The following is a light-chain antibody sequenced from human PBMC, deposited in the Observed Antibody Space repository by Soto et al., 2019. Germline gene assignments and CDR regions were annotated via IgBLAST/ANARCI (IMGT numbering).Light chain of an antibody. CDR1: QSVSSSF. V-gene: IGKV3-20*01. J-gene: IGKJ2*01. CDR2: AAS. CDR3: HQYADSPQT. Sequence: EDVLTQSPGTLSLSPGERATLSCRASQSVSSSFLAWYQQKPGQAPRLLIHAASTGATGIPARFRGSGSGTDFTLTISSLEPEDSAVYFCHQYADSPQTFGQGTKVEIK.